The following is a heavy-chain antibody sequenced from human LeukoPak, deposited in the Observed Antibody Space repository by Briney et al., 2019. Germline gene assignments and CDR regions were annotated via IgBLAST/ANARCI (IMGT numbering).Heavy chain of an antibody. CDR2: ISGSGGST. Sequence: GGSLRLSCAASGFTFSNAWMSWVRQAPGKGLEWVSAISGSGGSTYYADSVKGRFTISRDNSKNTLYLQMNSLRAEDTAVYYCAKYSGYEYYYHYYMDVWGKGTTVTISS. D-gene: IGHD5-12*01. CDR3: AKYSGYEYYYHYYMDV. V-gene: IGHV3-23*01. J-gene: IGHJ6*03. CDR1: GFTFSNAW.